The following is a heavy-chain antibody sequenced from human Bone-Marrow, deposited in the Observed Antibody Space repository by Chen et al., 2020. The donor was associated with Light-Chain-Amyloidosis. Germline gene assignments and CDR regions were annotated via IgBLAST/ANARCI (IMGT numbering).Heavy chain of an antibody. Sequence: QVQLVQSGAEMKKPGASVKLSCKSSGNTFTSFSMHWMLQAPGQGLEWMGVINPGRGDTNYAHKIQGRFNMTRDTSTSTVYMELSSLRSEDTAMNYCARDRFALDSWGQGTMVTVSS. J-gene: IGHJ3*01. CDR1: GNTFTSFS. CDR2: INPGRGDT. V-gene: IGHV1-46*01. CDR3: ARDRFALDS.